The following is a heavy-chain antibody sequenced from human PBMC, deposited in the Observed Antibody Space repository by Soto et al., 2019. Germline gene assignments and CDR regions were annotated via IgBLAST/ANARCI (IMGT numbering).Heavy chain of an antibody. D-gene: IGHD5-18*01. CDR1: GFTFRGYG. Sequence: QVQLVESGGGVVQPGRSLRLSCAASGFTFRGYGMHWVRQAPGRGLEWVALISYDGSIKYYADSVRGRFTISRDNSKNTLYLQMNSLRAEDTAVYYCANSEYSRYKNIGVWGQGTTVTVSS. V-gene: IGHV3-30*18. CDR3: ANSEYSRYKNIGV. CDR2: ISYDGSIK. J-gene: IGHJ6*02.